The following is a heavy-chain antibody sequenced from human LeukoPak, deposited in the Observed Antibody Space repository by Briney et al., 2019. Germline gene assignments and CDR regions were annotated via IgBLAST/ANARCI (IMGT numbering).Heavy chain of an antibody. V-gene: IGHV3-23*01. D-gene: IGHD4-11*01. CDR3: AKGPMTTITYFDY. CDR1: GFLFSNYV. Sequence: GGSLRLSCAASGFLFSNYVITWVRQAPGKGLEWVSGISGSGASTYYADSVKGRFTIFRDNSKNTLYLQMNSLRADDTAVYYCAKGPMTTITYFDYWGQGTLVTVSS. J-gene: IGHJ4*02. CDR2: ISGSGAST.